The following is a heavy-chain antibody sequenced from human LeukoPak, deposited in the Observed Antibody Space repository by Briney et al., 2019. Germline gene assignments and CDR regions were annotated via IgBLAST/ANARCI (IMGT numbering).Heavy chain of an antibody. D-gene: IGHD2-2*01. J-gene: IGHJ4*02. CDR2: ISGSGGST. CDR1: RHTLRFSA. CDR3: AKGRIVRGIIPLVPALIYY. V-gene: IGHV3-23*01. Sequence: PGGSLSLSCAAWRHTLRFSAISWVRQAPGKGLEWVSAISGSGGSTYYADSVKGRFTISRDNSKNTLYLQMNSLRAEDTAVYYWAKGRIVRGIIPLVPALIYYCGQGTLVTVSS.